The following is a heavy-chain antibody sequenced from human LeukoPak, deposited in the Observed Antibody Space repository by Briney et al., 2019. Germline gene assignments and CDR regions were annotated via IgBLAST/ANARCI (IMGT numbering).Heavy chain of an antibody. Sequence: PSETLSLTCAVYGGSFSGYYWSWLRQPPGKGLEWIGEINHSGSTNYNPSLKSRVTISVDTSKNQFSLKLSSVTAADTAVYYCARGGYRETFDYWGQGTLVTVSS. CDR3: ARGGYRETFDY. CDR1: GGSFSGYY. J-gene: IGHJ4*02. CDR2: INHSGST. V-gene: IGHV4-34*01. D-gene: IGHD5-18*01.